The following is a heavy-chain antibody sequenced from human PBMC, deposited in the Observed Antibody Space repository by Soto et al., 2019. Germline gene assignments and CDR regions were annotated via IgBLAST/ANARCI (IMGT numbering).Heavy chain of an antibody. CDR2: MNPNSGNT. Sequence: ASVKVSCKASGYTFTSYDINWVRQATGQGLEWMGWMNPNSGNTGYAQKFQGRVTMTRNTSISTAYMELSSLRSEDTAVYYCARGRHNNDYGDTDAFDIWGQGTMVTVSS. CDR1: GYTFTSYD. J-gene: IGHJ3*02. V-gene: IGHV1-8*01. D-gene: IGHD4-17*01. CDR3: ARGRHNNDYGDTDAFDI.